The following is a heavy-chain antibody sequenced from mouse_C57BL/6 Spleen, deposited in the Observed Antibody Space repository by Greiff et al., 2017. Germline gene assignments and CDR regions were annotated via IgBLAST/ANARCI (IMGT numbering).Heavy chain of an antibody. CDR3: ARFLYHYEYYAMDY. Sequence: VKLQESGAELVKPGASVKLSCKASGYTFTSYWMQWVKQRPGQGLAWIGEIDPSDSYTNYNQKFKGKATLTVDTSSSTAYMQLSSLTSEDSAVYYCARFLYHYEYYAMDYWGQGTSVTVSS. V-gene: IGHV1-50*01. J-gene: IGHJ4*01. D-gene: IGHD2-4*01. CDR2: IDPSDSYT. CDR1: GYTFTSYW.